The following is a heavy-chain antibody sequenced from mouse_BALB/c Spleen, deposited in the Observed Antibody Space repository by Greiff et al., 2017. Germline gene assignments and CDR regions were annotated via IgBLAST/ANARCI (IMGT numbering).Heavy chain of an antibody. Sequence: EVQLVESGAELVKPGASVKLSCTASGFNIKDTYMHWVKQRPEQGLEWIGRIDPANGNTKYDPKFQGKATITADTSSNTAYLQLSSLTSEDTAVYYCARSAAYSSYYFDYWGQGTTLTVSS. CDR3: ARSAAYSSYYFDY. V-gene: IGHV14-3*02. CDR2: IDPANGNT. CDR1: GFNIKDTY. J-gene: IGHJ2*01. D-gene: IGHD2-10*01.